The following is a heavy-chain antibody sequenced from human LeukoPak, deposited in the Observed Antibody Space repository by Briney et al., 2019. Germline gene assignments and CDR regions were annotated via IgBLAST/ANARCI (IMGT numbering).Heavy chain of an antibody. Sequence: NASETLSLTCTVSGGSIISNNMWTWVRQPPGKGLEWIGEIHHSGGTNYNPSLKSRLTISVDKSTNQFSLHLSSVTAADTAVYYCARVISGSYLVSRDAFDIWGQGTMVTVSS. D-gene: IGHD1-26*01. CDR2: IHHSGGT. CDR1: GGSIISNNM. J-gene: IGHJ3*02. V-gene: IGHV4-4*02. CDR3: ARVISGSYLVSRDAFDI.